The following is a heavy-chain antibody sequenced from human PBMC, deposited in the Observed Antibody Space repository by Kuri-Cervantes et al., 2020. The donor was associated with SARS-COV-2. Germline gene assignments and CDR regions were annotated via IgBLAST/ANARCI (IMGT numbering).Heavy chain of an antibody. D-gene: IGHD2-2*02. J-gene: IGHJ4*02. CDR1: TFSSYW. V-gene: IGHV4-39*07. CDR2: IYYSGST. Sequence: TFSSYWMSWIRQPPGKGLEWIGSIYYSGSTYYNPSLKSRVTISVDTSKNQFSLKLSSVTAADTAVYYCARGAYCGSTSCYNENYFDYWGQGTLVTVSS. CDR3: ARGAYCGSTSCYNENYFDY.